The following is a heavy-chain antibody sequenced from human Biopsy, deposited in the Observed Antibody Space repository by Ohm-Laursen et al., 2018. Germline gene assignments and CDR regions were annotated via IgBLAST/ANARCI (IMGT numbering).Heavy chain of an antibody. Sequence: SDTLSLTCTVSGGSFTGHYWSWIRQPPGKGLEWIGHIYYTGYTSYNASLKSRVTISVNTSRNHFSLRLSSLTAADTAVYYCARGSNDFGGLYFPRWGQGTLLTVSS. V-gene: IGHV4-59*11. D-gene: IGHD4-23*01. CDR3: ARGSNDFGGLYFPR. J-gene: IGHJ4*02. CDR2: IYYTGYT. CDR1: GGSFTGHY.